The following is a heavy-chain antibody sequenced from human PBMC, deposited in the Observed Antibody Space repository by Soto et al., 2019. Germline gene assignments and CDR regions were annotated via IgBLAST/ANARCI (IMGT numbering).Heavy chain of an antibody. J-gene: IGHJ3*02. CDR1: GFTFSSYA. V-gene: IGHV3-23*01. CDR3: AKDWDAITIFGVVTLDAFDI. CDR2: ISGNGGST. Sequence: PGGSLRLSCAASGFTFSSYAMSWVRQAPGKRLKKVSAISGNGGSTYYADSVKGRFIISRDNSKNTLYLQMNSLRAEDTAVYYCAKDWDAITIFGVVTLDAFDIWGQGTMVTVSS. D-gene: IGHD3-3*01.